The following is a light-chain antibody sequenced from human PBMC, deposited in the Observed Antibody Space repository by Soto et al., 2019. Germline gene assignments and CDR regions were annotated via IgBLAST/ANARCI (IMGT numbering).Light chain of an antibody. Sequence: EIVLTQSPATLYVSPGGRATLSCRASQNVMYNLAWYQQKPGQAPRLLVYGATTRATDAPPRFRGSGSGTESSLTISSLQSEDFATYYCQQYGGWPRTFGQGSRVEIK. CDR1: QNVMYN. CDR3: QQYGGWPRT. V-gene: IGKV3-15*01. J-gene: IGKJ1*01. CDR2: GAT.